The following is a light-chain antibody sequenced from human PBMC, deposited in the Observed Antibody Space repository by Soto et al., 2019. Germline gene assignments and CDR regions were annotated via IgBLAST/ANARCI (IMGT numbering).Light chain of an antibody. J-gene: IGKJ1*01. CDR1: QGISSY. Sequence: AIRMTQSPSSLSASTGDRVTITCRARQGISSYLARYQQKPEKAPKLLIYAASTSQSGVPSRFSGSGSGTDFTLTISCLQSEDFATYYCHYYYSYPRSFGQGTNVDI. V-gene: IGKV1-8*01. CDR2: AAS. CDR3: HYYYSYPRS.